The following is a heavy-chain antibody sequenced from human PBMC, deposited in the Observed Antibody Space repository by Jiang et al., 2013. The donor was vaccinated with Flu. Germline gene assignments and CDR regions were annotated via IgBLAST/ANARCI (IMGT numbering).Heavy chain of an antibody. J-gene: IGHJ4*02. CDR2: IYTSGST. V-gene: IGHV4-4*07. CDR3: ARGGGTAFDY. D-gene: IGHD2-21*02. Sequence: PGLVKPSETLSLTCTVSGGSISIGWYWNWIRQPAGKGLEWIGRIYTSGSTNYNPSLKSRVTMSVDTSKNQFSLKLSSVTAADTAMYYCARGGGTAFDYWGQGTLVTVSS. CDR1: GGSISIGWY.